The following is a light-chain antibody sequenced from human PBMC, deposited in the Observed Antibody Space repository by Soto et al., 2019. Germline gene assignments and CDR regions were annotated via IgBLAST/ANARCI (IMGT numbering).Light chain of an antibody. V-gene: IGKV3-20*01. CDR2: EAS. CDR3: QQYGRPPRAT. CDR1: QSVNSRY. Sequence: DTVLTPNPGTLFLSPGEKATLPFRAIQSVNSRYIAWYQVKPGQAPRLLIYEASSRATGIPDRFSGGGSGTDFTLSISKVEPEDFAVYYCQQYGRPPRATFGQRTRLEI. J-gene: IGKJ5*01.